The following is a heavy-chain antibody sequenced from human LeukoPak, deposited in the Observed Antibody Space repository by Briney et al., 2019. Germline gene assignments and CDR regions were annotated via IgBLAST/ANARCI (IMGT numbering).Heavy chain of an antibody. Sequence: SETLSLSCAVSGGSISGTTYYWAWIRQPPGKGLEWIGSMYYSGNTYYNPSLNSRVTISVDTSDNQFSLKLSSVTAADTAVSYCAIHGTRDGSGCYLIDVWGQGILVSVSS. CDR1: GGSISGTTYY. V-gene: IGHV4-39*01. D-gene: IGHD6-19*01. CDR3: AIHGTRDGSGCYLIDV. CDR2: MYYSGNT. J-gene: IGHJ4*02.